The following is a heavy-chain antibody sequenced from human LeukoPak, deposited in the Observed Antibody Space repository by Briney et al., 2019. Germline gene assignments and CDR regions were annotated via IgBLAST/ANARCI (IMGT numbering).Heavy chain of an antibody. CDR2: ISAYNGNT. D-gene: IGHD6-6*01. J-gene: IGHJ3*02. CDR1: GYTFSSYG. CDR3: ARDRSSSSTLIDAFDI. V-gene: IGHV1-18*01. Sequence: ASVKVCCKASGYTFSSYGLSWLRQAPGQRLEWMGWISAYNGNTNYAQKLQGRVTMTTDTSTSTAYMELRSLRSDDTAVYYCARDRSSSSTLIDAFDIWGQGTMVTVSS.